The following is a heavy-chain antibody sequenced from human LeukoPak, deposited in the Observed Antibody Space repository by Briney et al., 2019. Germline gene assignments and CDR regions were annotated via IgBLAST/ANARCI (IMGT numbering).Heavy chain of an antibody. J-gene: IGHJ4*02. CDR2: IYNSGST. Sequence: PSETLSLTCTVSGGSIRSDYWSWIRQPPGKGLEWPAYIYNSGSTNYNPSLTSRVTISVDTSKNQFSLKLSSVTAADTAVYYCARGDDSTPFDYWGQGTLVTVSA. CDR1: GGSIRSDY. D-gene: IGHD3-22*01. CDR3: ARGDDSTPFDY. V-gene: IGHV4-59*12.